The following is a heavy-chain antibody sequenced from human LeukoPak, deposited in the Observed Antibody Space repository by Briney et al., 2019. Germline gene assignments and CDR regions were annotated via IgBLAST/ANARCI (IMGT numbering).Heavy chain of an antibody. CDR3: AKVGAYGDYARHDY. J-gene: IGHJ4*02. CDR2: MFHSGDT. V-gene: IGHV4-38-2*02. Sequence: SETLSLTCTVSGYSISSGSYWGWIRQPPGKGLEWIGNMFHSGDTYHNPSLKSRVTISADTSKNQFSLNLTPVTAADTAVYYCAKVGAYGDYARHDYWGQGTLVTVSS. D-gene: IGHD4-17*01. CDR1: GYSISSGSY.